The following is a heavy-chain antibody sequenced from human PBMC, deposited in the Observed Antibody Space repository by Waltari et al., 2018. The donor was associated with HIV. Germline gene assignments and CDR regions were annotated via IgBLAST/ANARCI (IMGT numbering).Heavy chain of an antibody. CDR1: GYTFTSYG. D-gene: IGHD2-2*01. CDR2: IRTYNGNT. V-gene: IGHV1-18*01. J-gene: IGHJ5*02. CDR3: ARVGCSSASCYSGWFDP. Sequence: QAQLAQSGAEVKKPGASVKVSCKASGYTFTSYGISWVRQAPGQGLEGLGWIRTYNGNTNDAQKRQGRGTMTTDTATSTAYMELRSLRSDDTAVYYCARVGCSSASCYSGWFDPWGQGTLVTVSS.